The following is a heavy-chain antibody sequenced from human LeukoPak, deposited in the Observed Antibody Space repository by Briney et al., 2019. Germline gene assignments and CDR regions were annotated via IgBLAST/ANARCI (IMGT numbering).Heavy chain of an antibody. Sequence: PGGSLRLSCAASGFTFRSYDMHWVRQAPGKGLEWVAFIRYDGSNKYYADSVKGRFTLSRDNSKNTLHLQMNSLRAEDTAVYYCAKDRSVGYYDSSGYGYWGQGTLVTVSS. CDR3: AKDRSVGYYDSSGYGY. J-gene: IGHJ4*02. CDR1: GFTFRSYD. CDR2: IRYDGSNK. D-gene: IGHD3-22*01. V-gene: IGHV3-30*02.